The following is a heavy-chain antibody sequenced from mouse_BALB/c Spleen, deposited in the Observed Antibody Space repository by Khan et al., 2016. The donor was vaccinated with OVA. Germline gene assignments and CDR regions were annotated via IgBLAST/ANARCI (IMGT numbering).Heavy chain of an antibody. CDR3: ARGNRDFDY. CDR1: GYTFTNYV. D-gene: IGHD2-1*01. Sequence: QIQLVQSGPELKKPGETVKISCKASGYTFTNYVMNWVKQAPGKGLKWMGWINTYIGEPTYSDDFKGRFAFSLETSASTAYLQINNLKSDDTATYFCARGNRDFDYWGQGTTLTVSS. CDR2: INTYIGEP. V-gene: IGHV9-3-1*01. J-gene: IGHJ2*01.